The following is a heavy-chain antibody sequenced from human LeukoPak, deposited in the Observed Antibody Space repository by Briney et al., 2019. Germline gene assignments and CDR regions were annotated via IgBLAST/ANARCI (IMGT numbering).Heavy chain of an antibody. CDR3: ASSGRMTTVTTAFHY. V-gene: IGHV1-69*02. CDR2: IIPILGIA. J-gene: IGHJ4*02. Sequence: SVKVSCKASGGTFSSYTISWVRQAPGQGLEWMGRIIPILGIANYAQKFQGRVTITADKSTSTAYMELSSLRSEDTAVYYCASSGRMTTVTTAFHYWGQGTLVTVSS. CDR1: GGTFSSYT. D-gene: IGHD4-17*01.